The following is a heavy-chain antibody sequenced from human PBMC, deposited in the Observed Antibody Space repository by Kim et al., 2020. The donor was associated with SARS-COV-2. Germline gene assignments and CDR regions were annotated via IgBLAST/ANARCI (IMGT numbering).Heavy chain of an antibody. CDR2: N. Sequence: NEYALSVKSQITINPDTSKTQFSLQLNSVTPEDTAVYYCARDGRSWYFDLWGRGTLVIVSS. CDR3: ARDGRSWYFDL. V-gene: IGHV6-1*01. J-gene: IGHJ2*01.